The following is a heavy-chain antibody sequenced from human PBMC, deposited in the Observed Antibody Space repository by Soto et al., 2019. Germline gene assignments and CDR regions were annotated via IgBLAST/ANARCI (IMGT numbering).Heavy chain of an antibody. CDR1: GDSVSSNSAA. J-gene: IGHJ4*02. CDR2: TYYRSKRYN. CDR3: ARTPGGIAASRFTYVDC. Sequence: PSQTLALTCAISGDSVSSNSAAWNWIRQSPSRGLEWLGRTYYRSKRYNDYAVSVKSRITINPDTSKNQFSLQLNSVTPEDTAVYYCARTPGGIAASRFTYVDCWGKGNMVTVST. V-gene: IGHV6-1*01. D-gene: IGHD6-25*01.